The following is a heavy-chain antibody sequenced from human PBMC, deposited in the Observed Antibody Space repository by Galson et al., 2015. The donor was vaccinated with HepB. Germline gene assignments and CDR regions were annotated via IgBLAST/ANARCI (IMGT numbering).Heavy chain of an antibody. CDR1: GFTFSSYA. Sequence: SLRLSCAASGFTFSSYAMSWVRQAPGKGLEWVSAISAGGFSTDYADSVKGRFKISRDNSKNTLYLQMDSLRAEDTAVYYCARVRSVAGTIGFDNWGQGTLVTVSS. J-gene: IGHJ4*02. V-gene: IGHV3-23*01. CDR2: ISAGGFST. D-gene: IGHD6-19*01. CDR3: ARVRSVAGTIGFDN.